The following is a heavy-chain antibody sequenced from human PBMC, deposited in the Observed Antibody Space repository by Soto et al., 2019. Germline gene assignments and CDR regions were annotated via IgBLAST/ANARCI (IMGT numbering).Heavy chain of an antibody. V-gene: IGHV3-9*01. D-gene: IGHD4-17*01. CDR2: ISWNSGKI. CDR1: GFSFDDYA. CDR3: VQAQKWDYGDVSFDY. Sequence: EVQLVESGGDLVQPGRSLRLSCAASGFSFDDYAMHWVRQGPGKGLEWVSGISWNSGKIAYADSVQGRFTISRDNTKSSLFLEMNSLRPEDTALYYCVQAQKWDYGDVSFDYWGQGTLVTVSS. J-gene: IGHJ4*02.